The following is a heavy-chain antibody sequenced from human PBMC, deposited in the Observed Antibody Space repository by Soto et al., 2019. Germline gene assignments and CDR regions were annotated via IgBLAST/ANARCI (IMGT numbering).Heavy chain of an antibody. J-gene: IGHJ4*02. Sequence: SETLSLTCTVSGGSISSGGYYWSWIRQHPGKGLEWIGYIYYSGSTYYNPSLKSRVTISVDTSKNQFSLKLSSVTAADTAVYYCAGRYGQYFDYWGQGTLVTVSS. CDR3: AGRYGQYFDY. D-gene: IGHD4-17*01. CDR1: GGSISSGGYY. CDR2: IYYSGST. V-gene: IGHV4-31*03.